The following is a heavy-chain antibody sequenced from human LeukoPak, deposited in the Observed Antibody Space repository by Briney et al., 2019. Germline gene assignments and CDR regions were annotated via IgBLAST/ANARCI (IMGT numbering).Heavy chain of an antibody. CDR2: ISGSGGST. CDR1: GFTFSSYA. V-gene: IGHV3-23*01. J-gene: IGHJ6*02. Sequence: GGSLRLSCAASGFTFSSYAMSWVRQAPGKGLVWVSAISGSGGSTYYADSVKGRFTISRDNSKNTLYLQMNSLRAEDTAVYYCAKDVYYYYGMDVWGQGTTVTVSS. CDR3: AKDVYYYYGMDV.